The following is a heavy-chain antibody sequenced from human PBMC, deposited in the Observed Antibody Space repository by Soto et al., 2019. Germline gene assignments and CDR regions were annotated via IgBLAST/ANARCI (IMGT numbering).Heavy chain of an antibody. CDR2: ISYDGSNK. J-gene: IGHJ4*02. Sequence: QVQLVESGGGVVQPGRSLRLSCAASGFTFSSYGMHWVRQAPGKGLEWVAVISYDGSNKYYADSVKGRFTIPRDNSKNTLYLQMNSLRAEDTAVYYCAKDLGGVPGTGDGFDYWGQGTLVTVSS. CDR3: AKDLGGVPGTGDGFDY. V-gene: IGHV3-30*18. CDR1: GFTFSSYG. D-gene: IGHD6-19*01.